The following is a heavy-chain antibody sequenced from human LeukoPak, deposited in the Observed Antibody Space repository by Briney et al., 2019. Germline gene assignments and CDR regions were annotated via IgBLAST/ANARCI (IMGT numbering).Heavy chain of an antibody. Sequence: GGSLRLSCVASGFTFSSYAMSWVRQAPGKGLEWVSAISGSGGSTYYADSVKGRFTSSRANSKNTLYLQMNSLRAEDTAVYYCARDLWGDDYDFWSGYYSWGQGTLVTVSS. V-gene: IGHV3-23*01. CDR1: GFTFSSYA. D-gene: IGHD3-3*01. CDR3: ARDLWGDDYDFWSGYYS. J-gene: IGHJ5*02. CDR2: ISGSGGST.